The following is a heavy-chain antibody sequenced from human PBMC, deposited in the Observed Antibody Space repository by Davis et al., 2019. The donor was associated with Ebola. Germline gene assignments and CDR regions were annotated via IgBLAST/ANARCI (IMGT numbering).Heavy chain of an antibody. V-gene: IGHV1-69*13. CDR1: GGTFSSYA. CDR2: IIPIFGTA. CDR3: ARGGESLPFQL. Sequence: SVKVSCKASGGTFSSYAINWVRQAPRQGLEWMGGIIPIFGTANYAQKFQGRVTIIADESTSTAYMELSSLRSEDTAVYYCARGGESLPFQLWGQGTLVTVSS. D-gene: IGHD3-16*01. J-gene: IGHJ1*01.